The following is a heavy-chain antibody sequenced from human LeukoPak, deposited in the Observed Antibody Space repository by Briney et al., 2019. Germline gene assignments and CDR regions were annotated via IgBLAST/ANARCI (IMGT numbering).Heavy chain of an antibody. V-gene: IGHV4-34*01. CDR2: INHSEST. Sequence: KPSETLSLTCAVYGGSFSGYYWSWIRQPPGKGLEWIGEINHSESTNYNPSLKSRVTISVDTSKNQFSLKLSSVTAADTAVYYCARHRYDSSAYTYDAFDIWGQGTMVTVSS. D-gene: IGHD3-22*01. J-gene: IGHJ3*02. CDR3: ARHRYDSSAYTYDAFDI. CDR1: GGSFSGYY.